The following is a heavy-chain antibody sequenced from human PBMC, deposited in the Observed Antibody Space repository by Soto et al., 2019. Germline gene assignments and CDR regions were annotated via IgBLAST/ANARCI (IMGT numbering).Heavy chain of an antibody. CDR2: ISSSSSYT. J-gene: IGHJ6*02. V-gene: IGHV3-11*06. CDR1: GFTFSDYY. Sequence: GSLRLSCAASGFTFSDYYMSWIRQARGKGLEWVSYISSSSSYTNYADSVKGRFTISRDNAKNSLYLQMNSLRAEDTAVYYCARSFRVYGYYYGMDVWGQGTTVTVSS. CDR3: ARSFRVYGYYYGMDV. D-gene: IGHD4-17*01.